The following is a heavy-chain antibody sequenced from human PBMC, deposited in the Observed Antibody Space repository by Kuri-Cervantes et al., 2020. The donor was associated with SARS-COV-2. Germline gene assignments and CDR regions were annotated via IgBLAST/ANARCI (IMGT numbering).Heavy chain of an antibody. V-gene: IGHV4-38-2*01. CDR1: GYSISGGYY. D-gene: IGHD3-3*01. CDR3: AIQTSGYITSAHQY. Sequence: SQTLSLTCVVSGYSISGGYYWAWIRQSPGRGLELIGSVYHSGSTYYNPSLMSRVTMLVDTSKNQFSLKLSSVTAADTAVYYCAIQTSGYITSAHQYWGQGTLVTVSS. J-gene: IGHJ1*01. CDR2: VYHSGST.